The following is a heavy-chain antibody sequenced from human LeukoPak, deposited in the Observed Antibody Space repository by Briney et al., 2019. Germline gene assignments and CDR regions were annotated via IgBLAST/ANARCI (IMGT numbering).Heavy chain of an antibody. Sequence: SETLSLTCAVYGGSFSGYYWSWIRQPPGKGLEWIGEINHSGSTNYNPSLKSRVTISVDTSKNQFSLKLSSVTAADTAVYYCARALDAYGDYVGAFDIWGQGTMVTVSS. V-gene: IGHV4-34*01. J-gene: IGHJ3*02. CDR1: GGSFSGYY. D-gene: IGHD4-17*01. CDR3: ARALDAYGDYVGAFDI. CDR2: INHSGST.